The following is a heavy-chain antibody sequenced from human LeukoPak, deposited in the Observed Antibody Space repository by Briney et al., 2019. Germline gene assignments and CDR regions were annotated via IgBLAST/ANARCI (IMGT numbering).Heavy chain of an antibody. CDR1: GDSLSNYR. Sequence: SETLSLTCTVSGDSLSNYRWTWIRQPPGKGLEWIGYVSSSDGTNYNASLKSRVFISLQMSKNSFSLTLTSVTAADTAVYYRARQYDHGMDVWGQGTTVTVSS. CDR3: ARQYDHGMDV. CDR2: VSSSDGT. V-gene: IGHV4-59*08. J-gene: IGHJ6*02. D-gene: IGHD3-16*01.